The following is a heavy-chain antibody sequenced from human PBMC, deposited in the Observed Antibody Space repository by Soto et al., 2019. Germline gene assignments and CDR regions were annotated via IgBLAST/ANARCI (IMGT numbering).Heavy chain of an antibody. CDR2: INSDGSST. D-gene: IGHD2-21*01. CDR3: ARDFTLSILWGGYYFDY. V-gene: IGHV3-74*01. Sequence: EVQLVESGGGLVQPGGSLRLSCAASGFTFSSYWMHWVRQAPGKGLVWVSRINSDGSSTSYADSVKGRFTISRDNAKNTLYLQMNSRRAEDTAVYYCARDFTLSILWGGYYFDYWGQGTLVTVSS. J-gene: IGHJ4*02. CDR1: GFTFSSYW.